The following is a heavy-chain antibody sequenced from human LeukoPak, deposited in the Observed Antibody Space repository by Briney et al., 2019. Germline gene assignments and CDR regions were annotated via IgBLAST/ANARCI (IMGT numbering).Heavy chain of an antibody. J-gene: IGHJ4*02. CDR2: ISWDGGGT. D-gene: IGHD3-10*01. CDR3: AKDMAAYYYASGNIDY. CDR1: GFTFDDYA. Sequence: GGSLRLSCAASGFTFDDYAMHWVRRAPGKGLEWVCLISWDGGGTYYADTVKGRFTISRDNSKNSLYLQMNSLRAEDTALYYCAKDMAAYYYASGNIDYWGQGTLVTVSS. V-gene: IGHV3-43D*03.